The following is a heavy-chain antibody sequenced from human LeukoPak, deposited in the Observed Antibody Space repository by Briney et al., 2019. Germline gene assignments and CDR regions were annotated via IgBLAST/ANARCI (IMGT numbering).Heavy chain of an antibody. J-gene: IGHJ2*01. CDR1: GGSISSYY. V-gene: IGHV4-4*07. CDR2: IYTSGST. D-gene: IGHD1-7*01. CDR3: ARALPPKLELSWYFDL. Sequence: SETLSLTCTVSGGSISSYYWSWIRQPAGKGLEWIGRIYTSGSTNYNPSLKSRVTISVDKSKNQFSLKLSSVTAADTAVYYCARALPPKLELSWYFDLWGRGTLVTVSS.